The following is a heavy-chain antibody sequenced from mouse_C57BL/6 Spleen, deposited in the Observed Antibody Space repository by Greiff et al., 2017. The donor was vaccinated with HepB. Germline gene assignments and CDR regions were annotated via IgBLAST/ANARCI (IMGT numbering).Heavy chain of an antibody. V-gene: IGHV1-66*01. CDR2: IYPGSGNT. CDR1: GYSFTSYY. CDR3: ARKGVYYGSSFGYFDV. J-gene: IGHJ1*03. Sequence: QVQLKQSGPELVKPGASVKISCKASGYSFTSYYIHWVKQRPGQGLEWIGWIYPGSGNTKYNEKFKGKATLTADTSSSTAYMQLSSLTSEDSAVYYCARKGVYYGSSFGYFDVWGTGTTVTVSS. D-gene: IGHD1-1*01.